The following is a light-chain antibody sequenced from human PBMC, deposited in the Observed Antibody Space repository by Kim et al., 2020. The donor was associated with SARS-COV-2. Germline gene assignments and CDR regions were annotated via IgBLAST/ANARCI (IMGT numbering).Light chain of an antibody. Sequence: ELTQPPSASVTPGQRVNISCSGRSSNIGSDNVCWYQQLPGAVPKLLIYTKDQQHSGVPDRFSGSKSGTSASLAISGLRTEDEATYYCAAWDDTLSGFLAFGRRTQLTVL. CDR1: SSNIGSDN. CDR2: TKD. V-gene: IGLV1-47*01. CDR3: AAWDDTLSGFLA. J-gene: IGLJ2*01.